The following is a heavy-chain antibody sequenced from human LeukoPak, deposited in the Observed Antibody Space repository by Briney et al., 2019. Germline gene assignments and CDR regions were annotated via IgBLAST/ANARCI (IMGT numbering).Heavy chain of an antibody. V-gene: IGHV5-51*01. Sequence: GESLKISCKGSGYSFTSYWIGWVRQMPGKGLEWMGIIYPGDSDTRYSPSFQGQVTISADKSISTAYLQWSSLKASDTAMYYCARSDYYDSSGYYGESFDIWGQGTMVTVSS. D-gene: IGHD3-22*01. CDR3: ARSDYYDSSGYYGESFDI. J-gene: IGHJ3*02. CDR1: GYSFTSYW. CDR2: IYPGDSDT.